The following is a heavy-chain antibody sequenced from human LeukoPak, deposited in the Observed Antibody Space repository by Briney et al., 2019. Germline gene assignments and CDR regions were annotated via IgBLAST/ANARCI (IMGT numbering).Heavy chain of an antibody. CDR3: ARGRYNYALEDYFDY. Sequence: SETLSLTCTVSGGSISSSSYYWGWIRQPPGKGLEWIGSIYYSGSTYYNPSLKSRVTISVDTSKNQFSLKLSSVTAADTAVYYCARGRYNYALEDYFDYWGQGTLVTVSS. V-gene: IGHV4-39*01. J-gene: IGHJ4*02. CDR1: GGSISSSSYY. D-gene: IGHD5-18*01. CDR2: IYYSGST.